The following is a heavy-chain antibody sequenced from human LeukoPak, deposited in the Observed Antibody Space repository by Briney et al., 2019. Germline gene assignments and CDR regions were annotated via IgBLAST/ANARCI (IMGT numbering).Heavy chain of an antibody. D-gene: IGHD3-3*01. CDR3: ARDRRLRFLEWLLYSTAFDY. CDR1: GFTFSSYR. CDR2: INSDGSST. J-gene: IGHJ4*02. Sequence: PGGSLRLSCAASGFTFSSYRMYWVRQAPGKGLVWVSRINSDGSSTTYADSVKGRFTISRDNSKNTLYLQMNSLRAEDTAVYYCARDRRLRFLEWLLYSTAFDYWGQGTLVTVSS. V-gene: IGHV3-74*01.